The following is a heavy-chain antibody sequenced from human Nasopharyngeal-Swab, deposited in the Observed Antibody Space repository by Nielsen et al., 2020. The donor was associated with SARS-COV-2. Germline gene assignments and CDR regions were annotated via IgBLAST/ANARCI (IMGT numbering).Heavy chain of an antibody. CDR1: GFTFSRYR. CDR2: IDQDGSPK. V-gene: IGHV3-7*03. CDR3: ARIRRGYTGYVDQNWFDP. Sequence: GGPLRLSCAASGFTFSRYRMSWVRQAPGKGMECVANIDQDGSPKYYVESVKGRFTVSRDNAENLMYLQMDNLRAEDTAIYYCARIRRGYTGYVDQNWFDPWGQGTLVTVSS. D-gene: IGHD5-12*01. J-gene: IGHJ5*02.